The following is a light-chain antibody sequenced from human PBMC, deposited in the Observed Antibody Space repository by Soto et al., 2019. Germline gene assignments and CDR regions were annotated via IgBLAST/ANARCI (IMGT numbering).Light chain of an antibody. V-gene: IGLV2-14*01. CDR3: SSYTSTRIYV. CDR2: EVR. J-gene: IGLJ1*01. Sequence: ALSQPAAGSGFPGQSITISCTGTISDVGDYNYVSWYQQHPGKAPKLIISEVRNRPSGVSIRFSGSKSANTASLTISGLQAEDEADYYCSSYTSTRIYVFGTGTKVTVL. CDR1: ISDVGDYNY.